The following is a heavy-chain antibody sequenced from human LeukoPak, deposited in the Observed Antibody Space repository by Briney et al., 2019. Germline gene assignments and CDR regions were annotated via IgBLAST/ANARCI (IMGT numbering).Heavy chain of an antibody. Sequence: PGGSLRLSCAASGFTFSSYSMNWVRQAPGKGLEWVSSISSSSSYIYYADSVKGRFTISRDNAKNSLYLQMNSLRAEDTAEYYCASFASNLIGLDYWGQGTLVTVSS. V-gene: IGHV3-21*01. CDR1: GFTFSSYS. J-gene: IGHJ4*02. D-gene: IGHD3-16*02. CDR3: ASFASNLIGLDY. CDR2: ISSSSSYI.